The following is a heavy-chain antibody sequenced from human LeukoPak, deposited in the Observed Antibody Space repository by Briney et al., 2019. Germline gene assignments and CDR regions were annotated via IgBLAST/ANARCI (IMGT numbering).Heavy chain of an antibody. J-gene: IGHJ6*02. CDR1: GGSISSGGYY. CDR2: IYHSGST. CDR3: ARASHRSHDTIYGMDV. V-gene: IGHV4-39*07. D-gene: IGHD3-9*01. Sequence: SETLSLTCTVSGGSISSGGYYWGWIRQPPGKGLEWIGSIYHSGSTYYNPSLKSRVTISVDTSKNQFSLKLSSVTAADTAVYYCARASHRSHDTIYGMDVWGQGTTVIVSS.